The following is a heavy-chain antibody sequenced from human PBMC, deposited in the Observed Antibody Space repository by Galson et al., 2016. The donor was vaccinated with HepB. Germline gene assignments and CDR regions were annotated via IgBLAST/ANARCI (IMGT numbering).Heavy chain of an antibody. CDR1: GFVVSTKY. J-gene: IGHJ2*01. D-gene: IGHD1-1*01. Sequence: SLRLSCAASGFVVSTKYMSWVRQAPGRGLEWVSVIYSDGSAYYADSVKGRFTISRDISKNMVDLQMNNLRAEDTAVYYCARHSWRSDWHFDLWGRGTVVTVSS. CDR2: IYSDGSA. CDR3: ARHSWRSDWHFDL. V-gene: IGHV3-53*05.